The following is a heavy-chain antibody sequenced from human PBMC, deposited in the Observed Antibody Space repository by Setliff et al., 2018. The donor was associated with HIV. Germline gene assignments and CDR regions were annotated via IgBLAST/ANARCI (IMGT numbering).Heavy chain of an antibody. CDR1: GSTFTGYY. V-gene: IGHV1-2*02. CDR2: INPNNGGT. CDR3: ARDHCSSSGCYEYSYYGMDV. J-gene: IGHJ6*02. D-gene: IGHD2-2*01. Sequence: VASVKVSCKASGSTFTGYYMHWVRQAPGQGLEWMGWINPNNGGTNYAQKFQGRVTITADESTSTAYMEVSRLRSDDTAVYYCARDHCSSSGCYEYSYYGMDVWGQGTTVTVSS.